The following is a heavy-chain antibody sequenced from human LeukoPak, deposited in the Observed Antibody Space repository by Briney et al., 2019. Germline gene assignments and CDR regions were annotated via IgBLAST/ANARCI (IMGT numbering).Heavy chain of an antibody. CDR2: IWYDGSIQ. J-gene: IGHJ4*02. D-gene: IGHD2-15*01. CDR1: GFTFSSYG. Sequence: PGGSLTLSCAASGFTFSSYGMHWVRQAPGKGLEWVAAIWYDGSIQYYADSVKGRFTISRDNSKNTLYLQMDSLRAEDTAVYYCARAGYCSGGSCYGSDYWGQGTLVSASS. CDR3: ARAGYCSGGSCYGSDY. V-gene: IGHV3-33*01.